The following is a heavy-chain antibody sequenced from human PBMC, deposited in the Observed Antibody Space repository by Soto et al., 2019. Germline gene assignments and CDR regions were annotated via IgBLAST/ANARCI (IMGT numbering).Heavy chain of an antibody. V-gene: IGHV3-30*03. J-gene: IGHJ4*02. D-gene: IGHD3-9*01. Sequence: GLSXSLSCTRSGLTLSRYGMHRLRQAPGKGLEWVAVISYDGSNKSYADSVKGRFTISRDNSKNPLYLQMHRLTAEDTALYYCATDAILTGYYIDYSGQGTLVT. CDR1: GLTLSRYG. CDR3: ATDAILTGYYIDY. CDR2: ISYDGSNK.